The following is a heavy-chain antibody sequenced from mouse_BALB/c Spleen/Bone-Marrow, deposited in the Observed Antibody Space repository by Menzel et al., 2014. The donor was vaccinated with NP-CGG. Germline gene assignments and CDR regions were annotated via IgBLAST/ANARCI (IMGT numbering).Heavy chain of an antibody. CDR1: GYSFTGYN. Sequence: SGPELGKPGASVKISCKASGYSFTGYNMYWVKQSHRKSLEWIGYIDPYNGGTSYNQKSKGKAALTVDKSSSTAYMHRNSLTSEDAAIYYCARGMISGYFDVWGAGTTVTVSS. V-gene: IGHV1S135*01. J-gene: IGHJ1*01. CDR3: ARGMISGYFDV. CDR2: IDPYNGGT. D-gene: IGHD2-4*01.